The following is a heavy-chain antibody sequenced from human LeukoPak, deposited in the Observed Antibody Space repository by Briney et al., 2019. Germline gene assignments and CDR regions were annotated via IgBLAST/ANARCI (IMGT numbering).Heavy chain of an antibody. J-gene: IGHJ4*02. D-gene: IGHD5-18*01. V-gene: IGHV1-69*13. CDR3: ARGSGYSYGNFDY. CDR1: GDTFSSYA. CDR2: IIPIFGTA. Sequence: ASVKVSCKASGDTFSSYAISWVRQAPGQGLEWMGGIIPIFGTANYAQKFQGRVTITADESTSTAYMELSSLRSEDTAVYYCARGSGYSYGNFDYWGQGTLFTVSS.